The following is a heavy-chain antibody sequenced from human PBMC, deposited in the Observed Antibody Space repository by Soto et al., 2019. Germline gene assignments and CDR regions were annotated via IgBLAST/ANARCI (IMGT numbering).Heavy chain of an antibody. CDR3: ARIFIVATNNWFDP. Sequence: GGSLRLSCAASGFTFSSYWMSWVRQAPGKGLEWVANIKQDGSEEYYVDSVKGRFTISRDNAKNSLYLQMNSLRADDTAVYYCARIFIVATNNWFDPWGQGTLVTVSS. J-gene: IGHJ5*02. CDR2: IKQDGSEE. V-gene: IGHV3-7*04. CDR1: GFTFSSYW. D-gene: IGHD5-12*01.